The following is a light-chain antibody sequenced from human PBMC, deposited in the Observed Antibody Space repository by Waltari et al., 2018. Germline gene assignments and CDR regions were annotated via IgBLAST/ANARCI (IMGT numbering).Light chain of an antibody. J-gene: IGLJ2*01. CDR3: NSRDSSGGYLV. CDR1: SSRTYY. V-gene: IGLV3-19*01. Sequence: SSELTQDPAVSVALGQTGRLTCRGASSRTYYATWFQHNPVHAHVFVIYDKNYRPSGIQARFSGCRSRDTASLTMFEAQGEDEAYYYCNSRDSSGGYLVFGRGTKLTVL. CDR2: DKN.